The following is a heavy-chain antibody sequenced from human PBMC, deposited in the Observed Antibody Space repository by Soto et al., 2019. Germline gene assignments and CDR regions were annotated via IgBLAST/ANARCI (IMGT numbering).Heavy chain of an antibody. Sequence: GASVKVSCKASGYTFTSYGISWVRQAPGQGLEWMGWISAYNGNTNYAQKLQGRVTMTTDTSTSTAYVELRSLRSDDTAVYYCARRGTIFGVVIPYYGMDVWGQGTTVTVSS. D-gene: IGHD3-3*01. CDR1: GYTFTSYG. J-gene: IGHJ6*02. V-gene: IGHV1-18*01. CDR3: ARRGTIFGVVIPYYGMDV. CDR2: ISAYNGNT.